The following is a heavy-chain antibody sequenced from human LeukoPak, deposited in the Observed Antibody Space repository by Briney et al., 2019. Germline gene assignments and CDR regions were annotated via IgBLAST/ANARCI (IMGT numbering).Heavy chain of an antibody. CDR2: PILGIA. D-gene: IGHD1-26*01. J-gene: IGHJ6*02. CDR3: AREVGARGGYYYGMDV. Sequence: PILGIANYAQKFQGRVTITAHKSTSTAYMELSSLRSEDTAVYYCAREVGARGGYYYGMDVWGQGTTVTVSS. V-gene: IGHV1-69*04.